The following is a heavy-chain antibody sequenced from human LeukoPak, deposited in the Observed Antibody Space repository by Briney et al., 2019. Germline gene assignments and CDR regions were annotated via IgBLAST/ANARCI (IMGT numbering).Heavy chain of an antibody. J-gene: IGHJ3*02. CDR3: ASGSYYDSSGYYYVPDAFDI. CDR2: IYPGDSGT. V-gene: IGHV5-51*01. CDR1: GYSFTSYW. D-gene: IGHD3-22*01. Sequence: GESLKISCKGSGYSFTSYWIGWVRQMPGKGLEWMGIIYPGDSGTRYSPSFQGQVTISADKSISTAYLQWSGLKASDTAMYYCASGSYYDSSGYYYVPDAFDIWGQGTMVTVSS.